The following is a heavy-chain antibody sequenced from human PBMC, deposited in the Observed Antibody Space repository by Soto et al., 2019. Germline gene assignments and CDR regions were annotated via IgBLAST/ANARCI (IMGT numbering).Heavy chain of an antibody. Sequence: QVQLVQSGAEVKKPGASVKVSCKTSGYTFSSYGISWVRQAPGQRLEWMGWISAYNGDTNYTQKFQGRVTMTTDTSTSTAYMDLKSLRSDDTALYYCCRRKGAMDVWGQATTVTVSS. CDR2: ISAYNGDT. CDR3: CRRKGAMDV. V-gene: IGHV1-18*01. CDR1: GYTFSSYG. J-gene: IGHJ6*02.